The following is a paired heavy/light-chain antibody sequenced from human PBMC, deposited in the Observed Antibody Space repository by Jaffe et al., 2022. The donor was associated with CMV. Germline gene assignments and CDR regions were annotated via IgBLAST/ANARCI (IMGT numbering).Heavy chain of an antibody. Sequence: EVQLVESGGGLVQPGRSLRLSCTASGFTFGDYAMSWVRQAPGKGLEWVGFIRSKAYGGTTEYAASVKGRFTISRDDSKSIAYLQMNSLKTEDTAVYYCARTVRGVIPPFLNYYYYMDVWGKGTTVTVSS. CDR1: GFTFGDYA. J-gene: IGHJ6*03. V-gene: IGHV3-49*04. CDR3: ARTVRGVIPPFLNYYYYMDV. D-gene: IGHD3-10*01. CDR2: IRSKAYGGTT.
Light chain of an antibody. CDR2: GKN. Sequence: SSELTQDPAVSVALGQTVRITCQGDSLRSYYASWYQQKPGQAPVLVIYGKNNRPSGIPDRFSGSSSGNTASLTITGAQAEDEADYYCNSRDSSGNPGVFGGGTKLTVL. V-gene: IGLV3-19*01. J-gene: IGLJ2*01. CDR3: NSRDSSGNPGV. CDR1: SLRSYY.